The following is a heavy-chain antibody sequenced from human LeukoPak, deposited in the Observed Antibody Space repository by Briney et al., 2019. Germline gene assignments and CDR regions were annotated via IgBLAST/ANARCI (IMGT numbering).Heavy chain of an antibody. CDR1: GGSISSGGYY. CDR3: ARLEVAATFDY. V-gene: IGHV4-31*03. Sequence: PSETLSLTCTVSGGSISSGGYYWSWIRQHPGKGLEWIGYIYYSGSTYYNPSLKSRVTISVDTSKNQFSLKLSSVTAADTAVYYCARLEVAATFDYWGQGTLVTVSS. D-gene: IGHD6-19*01. J-gene: IGHJ4*02. CDR2: IYYSGST.